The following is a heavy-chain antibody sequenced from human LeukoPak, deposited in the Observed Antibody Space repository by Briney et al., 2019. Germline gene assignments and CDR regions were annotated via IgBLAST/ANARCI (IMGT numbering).Heavy chain of an antibody. CDR2: IRSTANGYAT. J-gene: IGHJ4*02. CDR1: GFTFSGSA. V-gene: IGHV3-73*01. D-gene: IGHD4-17*01. CDR3: AKEWGVDYGLRY. Sequence: GGSLRLSCAASGFTFSGSALHWVRQASGKGLEWVGRIRSTANGYATAYAASVKGRFTISRDDSKNTLYLQMNSLRADDTAVYYCAKEWGVDYGLRYWGQGTLVTVSS.